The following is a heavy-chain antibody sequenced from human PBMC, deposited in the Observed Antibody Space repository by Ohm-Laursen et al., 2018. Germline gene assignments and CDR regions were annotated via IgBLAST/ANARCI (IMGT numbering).Heavy chain of an antibody. CDR3: AVSEVRYSFTYLADF. D-gene: IGHD3-9*01. Sequence: SLRLSCAASGFTFSSYAMSWVRQAPGKGLEWVSAISSSGGSTYYADSVKGRFTISRDNSKNTLYLQMNSLRAEDTAVYYCAVSEVRYSFTYLADFWGQGTLVTVPS. J-gene: IGHJ4*02. V-gene: IGHV3-23*01. CDR1: GFTFSSYA. CDR2: ISSSGGST.